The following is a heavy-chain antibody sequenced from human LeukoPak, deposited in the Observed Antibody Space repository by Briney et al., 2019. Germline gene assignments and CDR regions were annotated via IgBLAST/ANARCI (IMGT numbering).Heavy chain of an antibody. CDR2: TRSSSRTI. Sequence: RGSLRLSCAASGFTFSSYSMNWVRQAPGKGLEWVSYTRSSSRTIYYADSVKGRFTISRDNAKNSLYLQMNSLRDEDTAVYYCSSYAEDYVWGSYPRGCAFDIWGQGTMVTVSS. J-gene: IGHJ3*02. D-gene: IGHD3-16*01. V-gene: IGHV3-48*02. CDR1: GFTFSSYS. CDR3: SSYAEDYVWGSYPRGCAFDI.